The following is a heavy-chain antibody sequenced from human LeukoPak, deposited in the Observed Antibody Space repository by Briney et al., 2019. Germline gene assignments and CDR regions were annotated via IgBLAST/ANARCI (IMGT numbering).Heavy chain of an antibody. V-gene: IGHV4-30-2*01. CDR3: AMSRDYYGSGSYLELPSYYYYGMDV. CDR2: IYHSGST. J-gene: IGHJ6*02. CDR1: GGSISSGGYS. Sequence: PSETLSLTCTVSGGSISSGGYSWSWIRQPPGKGLEWIGYIYHSGSTYYNPSLKSRVTISVDWSKNQFSLKLSSVTAADTAVYYCAMSRDYYGSGSYLELPSYYYYGMDVWGQGTTVTVSS. D-gene: IGHD3-10*01.